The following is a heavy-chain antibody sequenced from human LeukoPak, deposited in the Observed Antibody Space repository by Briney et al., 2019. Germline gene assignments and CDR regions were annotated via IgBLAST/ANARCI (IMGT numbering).Heavy chain of an antibody. V-gene: IGHV4-34*01. D-gene: IGHD5-12*01. J-gene: IGHJ5*02. CDR3: ARSRRGLFDP. CDR2: INHSGST. Sequence: LEWMAEINHSGSTNYNPSLTGGVTISVDTSKNQFSLKLSSVTAADTAVYYCARSRRGLFDPWGQGTLVTVSS.